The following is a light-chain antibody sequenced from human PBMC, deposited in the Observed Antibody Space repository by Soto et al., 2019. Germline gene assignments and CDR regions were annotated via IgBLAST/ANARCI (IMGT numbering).Light chain of an antibody. CDR1: QVIGSY. J-gene: IGKJ1*01. CDR3: QQLNTYPRT. Sequence: DIQLTQSPSFLSASVGDRVTITCRADQVIGSYLAWYQQKPGKAPKLLIYAASTLQSGVPSRFSGSGSGTEFALTISSRQPEDFATYYCQQLNTYPRTFGQGTKVEVK. V-gene: IGKV1-9*01. CDR2: AAS.